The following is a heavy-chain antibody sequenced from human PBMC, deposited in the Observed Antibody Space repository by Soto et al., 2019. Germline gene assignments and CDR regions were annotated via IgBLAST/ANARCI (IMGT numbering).Heavy chain of an antibody. CDR2: IYSGGST. CDR3: AREHYGSGSYYFNWFDP. Sequence: PGGSLRLSCAASGFTVSSNYMSWVRQAPGKGLEWVSVIYSGGSTYYADSVKGRFTISRDNSKNTLYLQMNSLRAEDTAVYYCAREHYGSGSYYFNWFDPWGQGTLVTV. CDR1: GFTVSSNY. J-gene: IGHJ5*02. D-gene: IGHD3-10*01. V-gene: IGHV3-53*01.